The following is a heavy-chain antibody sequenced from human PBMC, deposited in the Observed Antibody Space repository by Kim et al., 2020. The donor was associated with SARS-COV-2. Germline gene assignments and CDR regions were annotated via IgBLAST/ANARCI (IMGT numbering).Heavy chain of an antibody. CDR1: GYTFTSYY. V-gene: IGHV1-46*01. CDR2: INPSGGST. J-gene: IGHJ4*02. Sequence: ASVKVSCKASGYTFTSYYMHWVRQAPGQGLEWMGIINPSGGSTSYAQKFQGRVTMTRDTSTSTVYMELSSLRSEDTAVYYCARGRRSDIVVVVAAIGTDYWGQGTLVTVSS. CDR3: ARGRRSDIVVVVAAIGTDY. D-gene: IGHD2-15*01.